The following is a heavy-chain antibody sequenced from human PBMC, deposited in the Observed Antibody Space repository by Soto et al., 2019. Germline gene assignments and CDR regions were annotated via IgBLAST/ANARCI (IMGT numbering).Heavy chain of an antibody. CDR3: ARQPTTGDTDLWFDP. D-gene: IGHD2-21*01. Sequence: QLQLLESGPGLVKASETLSLTCNVSGGSISTSRSYWAWIRQPPGKGLGWLANIFYSGSTYYNPSLASRVTVYVDTSKNEFSLKLRSGTAADTAVYYCARQPTTGDTDLWFDPWGQGTLVTVSS. V-gene: IGHV4-39*01. J-gene: IGHJ5*02. CDR1: GGSISTSRSY. CDR2: IFYSGST.